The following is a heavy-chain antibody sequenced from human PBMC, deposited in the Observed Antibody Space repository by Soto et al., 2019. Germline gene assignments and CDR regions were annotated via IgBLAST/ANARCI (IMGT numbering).Heavy chain of an antibody. Sequence: QVQLVESGGGVVQPGRSLRLSCAASGFTFSSYGMQGVRQAPGKGLEWVAVISSDGSNKYYADSVKGRFTISRDNSKTTLYLNMNSLRTEDTAGYYCASYGGRVGPEGYFDLWGRGTLVTVSS. V-gene: IGHV3-30*03. J-gene: IGHJ2*01. CDR3: ASYGGRVGPEGYFDL. CDR2: ISSDGSNK. CDR1: GFTFSSYG. D-gene: IGHD1-26*01.